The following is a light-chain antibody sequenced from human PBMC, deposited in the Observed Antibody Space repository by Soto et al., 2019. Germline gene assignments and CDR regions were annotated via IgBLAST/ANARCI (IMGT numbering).Light chain of an antibody. CDR3: RQDYNYPRT. CDR2: AAS. Sequence: AIQMTQSPSSLSASVGDRVTITCRASQGIRNDLGWYQQKPGKAPNLLIYAASNLESGVPSRFIGSGSGTDFTLTISSLQPDDFAAYYCRQDYNYPRTFGQGTKVEIK. J-gene: IGKJ1*01. V-gene: IGKV1-6*01. CDR1: QGIRND.